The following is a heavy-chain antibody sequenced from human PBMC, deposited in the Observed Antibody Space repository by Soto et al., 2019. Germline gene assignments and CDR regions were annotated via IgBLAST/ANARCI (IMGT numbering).Heavy chain of an antibody. D-gene: IGHD2-2*01. CDR2: IYYRGTT. CDR1: SASISSSSYT. V-gene: IGHV4-39*07. CDR3: ARGGGSPYHDHEFDY. J-gene: IGHJ4*02. Sequence: SETLSLTCTVSSASISSSSYTWGWIRQPPGKGLEWIGSIYYRGTTNYNASFNSRVTISVDTSKNQFSLKLTSVTTADTAVYYCARGGGSPYHDHEFDYWGQGILVTVSS.